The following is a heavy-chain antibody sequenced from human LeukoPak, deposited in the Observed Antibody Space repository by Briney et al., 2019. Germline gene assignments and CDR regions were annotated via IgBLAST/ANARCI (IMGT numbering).Heavy chain of an antibody. D-gene: IGHD1-26*01. V-gene: IGHV3-21*04. CDR3: AKGPTIPPHYSTTRNYFETKAHFDY. J-gene: IGHJ4*02. CDR1: GFTFSSYS. CDR2: ISSSSSYI. Sequence: PGGSLRLSCAASGFTFSSYSMNWVRQAPGKGLEWVSSISSSSSYIYYADSVKGRFTISRDNAKNSLYLQMNSLRPEDTALYYCAKGPTIPPHYSTTRNYFETKAHFDYWGQGTLVTVSS.